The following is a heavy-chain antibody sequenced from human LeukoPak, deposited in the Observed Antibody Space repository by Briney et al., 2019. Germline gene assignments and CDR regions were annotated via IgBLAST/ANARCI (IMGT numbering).Heavy chain of an antibody. CDR2: TCYRSQWRS. J-gene: IGHJ3*01. CDR1: GDSVSKSDYA. Sequence: SQTLSLTCVISGDSVSKSDYAWNWIRQSPSRGLEWLGRTCYRSQWRSDYARSVMGRISVDPDTSKNHFSLHLRSVTPDDTAIYYCAGGYAFDVWSQGTMVTVSS. V-gene: IGHV6-1*01. CDR3: AGGYAFDV.